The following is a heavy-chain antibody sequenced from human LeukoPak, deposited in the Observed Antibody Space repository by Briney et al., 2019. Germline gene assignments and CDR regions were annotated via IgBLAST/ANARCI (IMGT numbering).Heavy chain of an antibody. J-gene: IGHJ6*02. Sequence: GRSLRLSCAASGFTFDDYAMHWVRQAPGKGLEWVSGISWNGGSIGYADSVKGRFTISRDNAKNSLYLQMNSLRAEDTALYYCAKDMRNYYYGMDVWGQGTTVTVSS. CDR2: ISWNGGSI. V-gene: IGHV3-9*01. CDR3: AKDMRNYYYGMDV. CDR1: GFTFDDYA.